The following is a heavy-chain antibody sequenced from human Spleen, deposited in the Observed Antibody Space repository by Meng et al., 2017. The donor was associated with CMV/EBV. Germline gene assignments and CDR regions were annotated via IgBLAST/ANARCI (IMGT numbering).Heavy chain of an antibody. CDR3: AKDQGGPDFWSGYYDY. CDR1: GFTFSSYS. Sequence: GGSLRLSCAASGFTFSSYSMNWVRQAPGKGLEWVSLISWDGGSTYYADSVKGRFTISRDNSKNSLYLQMKSLRTEDTALYYCAKDQGGPDFWSGYYDYWGQGTLVTVSS. V-gene: IGHV3-43*01. J-gene: IGHJ4*02. CDR2: ISWDGGST. D-gene: IGHD3-3*01.